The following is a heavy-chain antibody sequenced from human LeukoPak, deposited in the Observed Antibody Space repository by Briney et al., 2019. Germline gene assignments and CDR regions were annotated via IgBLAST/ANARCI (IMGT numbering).Heavy chain of an antibody. CDR3: ASRTGVY. V-gene: IGHV3-74*01. CDR1: RFTLSSYW. D-gene: IGHD1-14*01. J-gene: IGHJ4*02. Sequence: GGSLRLSCAASRFTLSSYWMHWVRQAPGKGLVWVSRINTDGSSTNYADSVKGRFTISRDNAMNTLYLQMNNLRAEDTAVYYCASRTGVYWSQGTLVSVSS. CDR2: INTDGSST.